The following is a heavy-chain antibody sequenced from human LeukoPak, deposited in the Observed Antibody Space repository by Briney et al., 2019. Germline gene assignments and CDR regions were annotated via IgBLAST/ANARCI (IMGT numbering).Heavy chain of an antibody. CDR3: AREALLRTGFDY. CDR2: IFYSGST. Sequence: PSETLSLTXTVSGGSISSYYWSWIRQPPGKGLEWIGYIFYSGSTYYNPSLKSRLTISVDTSMNQFSLKLSSVTAADTAVYYCAREALLRTGFDYWGQGTLVTVSS. J-gene: IGHJ4*02. V-gene: IGHV4-59*12. CDR1: GGSISSYY.